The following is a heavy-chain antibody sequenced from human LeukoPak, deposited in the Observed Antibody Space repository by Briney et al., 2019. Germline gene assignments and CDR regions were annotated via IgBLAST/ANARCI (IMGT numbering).Heavy chain of an antibody. D-gene: IGHD6-13*01. V-gene: IGHV1-2*02. CDR1: GYTFTGYY. CDR3: ARDRIAAAGFSHYYYMDV. Sequence: ASVKVSCKASGYTFTGYYMHWVRQAPGQGLEWTGWINPNSGGTNYAQKFQGRVTMTRDTSISTAYMELSRLRSDDTAVYYCARDRIAAAGFSHYYYMDVWGKGTTVTVSS. J-gene: IGHJ6*03. CDR2: INPNSGGT.